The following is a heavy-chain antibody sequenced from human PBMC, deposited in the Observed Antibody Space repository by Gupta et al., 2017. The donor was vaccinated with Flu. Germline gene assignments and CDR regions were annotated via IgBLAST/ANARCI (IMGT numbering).Heavy chain of an antibody. V-gene: IGHV3-30*18. D-gene: IGHD3-3*01. CDR3: AKVNYWSGFFFDY. CDR2: ISYDGSNK. J-gene: IGHJ4*02. Sequence: QVQLVESGGGVVQPGRSLRLSCAASGFTFSSYGMHWVRQAPGKGLEWVVVISYDGSNKYYADSVKGRFTISRDNSKNTLYLQMNSLRAEDTAVYYCAKVNYWSGFFFDYWGQGTLVTVSS. CDR1: GFTFSSYG.